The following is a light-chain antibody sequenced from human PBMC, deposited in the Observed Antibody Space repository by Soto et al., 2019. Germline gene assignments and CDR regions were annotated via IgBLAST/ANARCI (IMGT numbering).Light chain of an antibody. CDR3: QQGSGHPLS. Sequence: IQFTQSPSSLVGSVGDSVTMTCRASQDISSYLSWYQQRPGQAPKFLIYVPSTLQSGVPSRFSGSGSGTDFTLTISSLQRNHFATFYRQQGSGHPLSFGRGTKVEIK. V-gene: IGKV1-9*01. CDR1: QDISSY. CDR2: VPS. J-gene: IGKJ4*02.